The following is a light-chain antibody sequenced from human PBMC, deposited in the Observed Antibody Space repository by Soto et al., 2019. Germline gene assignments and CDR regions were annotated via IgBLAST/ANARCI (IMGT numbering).Light chain of an antibody. CDR1: QSVSSSY. V-gene: IGKV3-20*01. J-gene: IGKJ2*01. CDR2: GAS. Sequence: EIVLTQSPGTLSLSPGERATLSCRASQSVSSSYLAWYQQKPGQAPRLLIYGASSRATGSPDRFSGSGSGTDFTLTISRLEPEDCAVYYCQQYGSSPYTFGQGTKLEIK. CDR3: QQYGSSPYT.